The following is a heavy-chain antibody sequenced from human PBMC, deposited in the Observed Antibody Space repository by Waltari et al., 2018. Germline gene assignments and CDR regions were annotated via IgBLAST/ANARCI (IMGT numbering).Heavy chain of an antibody. V-gene: IGHV4-39*07. CDR1: GGSISSSSYY. D-gene: IGHD1-26*01. CDR3: ARDRAVGATGY. J-gene: IGHJ4*02. CDR2: IYYSGST. Sequence: QLQLQESGPGLVKPSETLSLTCTVSGGSISSSSYYWGWIRQPPGKGLEWIGSIYYSGSTYYNPSCKSRVTISVDTSKNQFALKLSAVTAADTAVYYCARDRAVGATGYWGQGTLVTVSS.